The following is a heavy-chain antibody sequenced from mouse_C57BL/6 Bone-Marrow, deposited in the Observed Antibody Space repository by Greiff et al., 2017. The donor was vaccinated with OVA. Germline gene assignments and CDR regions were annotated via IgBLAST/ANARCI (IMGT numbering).Heavy chain of an antibody. Sequence: QVTLTESGPGILQSSQTLSLTCSFSGFSLRTSGMGVSWIRQPSGKGLEWLAPIYWDDDQRYNPSRKSRLTISKDTSRNQVFLKITSVDTADTATYYCARSYDYDGPFAYWGQGTLVTVSA. J-gene: IGHJ3*01. CDR2: IYWDDDQ. D-gene: IGHD2-4*01. V-gene: IGHV8-12*01. CDR1: GFSLRTSGMG. CDR3: ARSYDYDGPFAY.